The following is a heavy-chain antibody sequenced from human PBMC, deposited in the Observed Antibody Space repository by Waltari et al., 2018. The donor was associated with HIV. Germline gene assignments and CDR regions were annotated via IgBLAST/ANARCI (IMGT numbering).Heavy chain of an antibody. D-gene: IGHD2-15*01. V-gene: IGHV4-34*01. CDR2: INHSGRT. CDR3: ARGPAGAATRNWFDP. Sequence: QVQLQQWGAGLLKPSETLSLTCAVYGGSFSGYYWSWIRQPPGKGLEWIGEINHSGRTNYNPAPKGRVTISVDTSKNQFSLKLSSVTAADTAVYYCARGPAGAATRNWFDPWGQGTLVTVSS. CDR1: GGSFSGYY. J-gene: IGHJ5*02.